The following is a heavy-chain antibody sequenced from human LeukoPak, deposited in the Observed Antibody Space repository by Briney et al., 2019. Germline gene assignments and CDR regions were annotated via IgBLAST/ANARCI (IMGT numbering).Heavy chain of an antibody. D-gene: IGHD5-12*01. CDR3: AKVKVACLDY. CDR1: GFTFSSYA. J-gene: IGHJ4*02. V-gene: IGHV3-23*01. CDR2: ISGSGGST. Sequence: PGGSLRLSCAASGFTFSSYAMSWLRKSPGKGLEWVSAISGSGGSTYYADSVKVRFTISRDNSKNTLYLQMNSLRAEDTAVYYCAKVKVACLDYWGQGTLVTVSS.